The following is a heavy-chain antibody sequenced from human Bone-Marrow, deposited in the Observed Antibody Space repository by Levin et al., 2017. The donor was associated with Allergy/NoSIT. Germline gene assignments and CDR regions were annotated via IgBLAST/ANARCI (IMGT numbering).Heavy chain of an antibody. CDR1: GYRFTKYW. V-gene: IGHV5-51*01. J-gene: IGHJ3*02. D-gene: IGHD5-12*01. CDR2: IYPDDSDT. Sequence: KVSCKAAGYRFTKYWIAWVRQMPGKGLEWMGSIYPDDSDTRYRSSFQGKVNISADKSIDTAYLQWTSLKASDTAMYYCARPIYPGFENDAFGIWGQATMVIVSS. CDR3: ARPIYPGFENDAFGI.